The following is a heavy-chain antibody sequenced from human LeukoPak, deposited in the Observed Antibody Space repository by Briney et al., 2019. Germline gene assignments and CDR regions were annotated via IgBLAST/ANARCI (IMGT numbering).Heavy chain of an antibody. Sequence: SETLSLTCAVFGASFDGYYWTWIRQSPGKGLEWIGEIVYSGSTNYNPSLKSRVTISVDTSKNQFSLKLSSVTAADTAVYYCASKAYCGGDCYSDAFDIWGQGTMVTVSS. D-gene: IGHD2-21*02. V-gene: IGHV4-34*12. CDR1: GASFDGYY. CDR2: IVYSGST. J-gene: IGHJ3*02. CDR3: ASKAYCGGDCYSDAFDI.